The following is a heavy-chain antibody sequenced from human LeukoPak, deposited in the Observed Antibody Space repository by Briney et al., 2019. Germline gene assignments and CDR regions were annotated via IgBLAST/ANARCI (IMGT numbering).Heavy chain of an antibody. J-gene: IGHJ3*02. CDR2: IYSSGGT. D-gene: IGHD3-16*01. Sequence: GGSLRLSCEASGFSVNSYYMNWVRQAPGRGLEWVSIIYSSGGTYYSDSVKGRFTISRDNSKNTVYLEMSSLRVDDTAVYYCAKDHEGVMPYAFDIWGQGTMVTVSS. V-gene: IGHV3-53*01. CDR1: GFSVNSYY. CDR3: AKDHEGVMPYAFDI.